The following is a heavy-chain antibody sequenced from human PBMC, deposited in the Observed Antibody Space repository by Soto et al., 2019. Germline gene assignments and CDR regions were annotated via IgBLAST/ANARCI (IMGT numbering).Heavy chain of an antibody. D-gene: IGHD2-8*02. CDR3: ARGGGVYYFDY. V-gene: IGHV4-59*01. CDR1: GGSISSYY. Sequence: SETLSLTCTVSGGSISSYYWSWIRQPPGKGLEWIGYIYYSGITDYNPSLKSRVTISVDTSKSQFSLKLSSVTAADTAVYYCARGGGVYYFDYWGQGTLVTRLL. CDR2: IYYSGIT. J-gene: IGHJ4*02.